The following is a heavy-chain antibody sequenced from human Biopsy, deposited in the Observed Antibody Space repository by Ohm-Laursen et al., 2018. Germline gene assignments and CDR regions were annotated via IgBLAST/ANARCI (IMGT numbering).Heavy chain of an antibody. CDR1: GGSISSYY. D-gene: IGHD3-3*01. Sequence: SDTLSLTCTVSGGSISSYYWNWIRQPPGKGLEWIGYIYYSGTTDYSPSLKGRVTISIDKSKNQFSLQLSSVTAADTAVYYCARTPRDSFWSGSYKRGLWFDPWGQGTLVTVSS. J-gene: IGHJ5*02. CDR3: ARTPRDSFWSGSYKRGLWFDP. CDR2: IYYSGTT. V-gene: IGHV4-59*07.